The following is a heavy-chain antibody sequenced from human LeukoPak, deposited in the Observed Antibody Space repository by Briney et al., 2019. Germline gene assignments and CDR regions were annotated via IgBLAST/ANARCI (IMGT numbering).Heavy chain of an antibody. Sequence: SETLSLTCAVYGESFSGYYWSWIRQPPGKGLEWIGEVNHSGSTNHNPSLKSRVTISVDTSKNQFSLKLSSVTAADTGVYYCARAEITAAGVPFDYWGQGTLVTVSS. J-gene: IGHJ4*02. CDR3: ARAEITAAGVPFDY. V-gene: IGHV4-34*01. D-gene: IGHD6-13*01. CDR1: GESFSGYY. CDR2: VNHSGST.